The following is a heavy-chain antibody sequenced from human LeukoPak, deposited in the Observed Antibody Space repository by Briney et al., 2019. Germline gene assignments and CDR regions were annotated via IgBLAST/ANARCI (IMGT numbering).Heavy chain of an antibody. J-gene: IGHJ4*02. CDR2: MNPNSGNT. Sequence: ASVTVSCKASGYTFTSYDINWVRQATGQGLEWMGWMNPNSGNTGYAQKFQGRVTMTRNTSISTAYMELSSLRSEDTAVYYCARGGSYYGSGNYYHYWGQGTLVTVSS. CDR1: GYTFTSYD. CDR3: ARGGSYYGSGNYYHY. V-gene: IGHV1-8*01. D-gene: IGHD3-10*01.